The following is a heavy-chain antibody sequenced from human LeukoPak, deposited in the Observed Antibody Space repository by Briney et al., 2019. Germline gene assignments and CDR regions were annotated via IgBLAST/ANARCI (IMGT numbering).Heavy chain of an antibody. CDR1: GGSISSYY. CDR2: IYYSGST. V-gene: IGHV4-59*08. Sequence: PSETLSLTCTVSGGSISSYYWSWIRQPPGKGLEWIGYIYYSGSTNYNPSLKSRVTISVDTSKNQFSLKLSSVTAADTAVYYCARFMTTVFPWFDPWGQGTLVTVSS. J-gene: IGHJ5*02. CDR3: ARFMTTVFPWFDP. D-gene: IGHD4-17*01.